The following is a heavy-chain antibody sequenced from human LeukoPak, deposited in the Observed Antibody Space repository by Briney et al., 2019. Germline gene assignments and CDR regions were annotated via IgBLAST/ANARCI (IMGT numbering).Heavy chain of an antibody. D-gene: IGHD3-22*01. J-gene: IGHJ3*02. CDR3: ATDRPPYYYDSSGTDHGDAFDI. Sequence: SETLSLTCTVSGGSISSYYCSWIRQSAGKGLEWIGRIYTSGSTTNYNPFLKSRVTTSVDTSKNQFSLKLSSVTAADTAVYYCATDRPPYYYDSSGTDHGDAFDIWGQGTMVTVSS. CDR1: GGSISSYY. CDR2: IYTSGSTT. V-gene: IGHV4-4*07.